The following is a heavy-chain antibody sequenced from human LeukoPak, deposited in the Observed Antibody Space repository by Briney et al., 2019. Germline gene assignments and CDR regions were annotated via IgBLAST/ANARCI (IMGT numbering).Heavy chain of an antibody. CDR2: IIPIFGTA. V-gene: IGHV1-69*05. CDR3: ASPKEQLRFLEWSHYYFDY. CDR1: GGTFSSYA. J-gene: IGHJ4*02. D-gene: IGHD3-3*01. Sequence: SVKVSCKASGGTFSSYAISWVRQAPGQGLEWMGGIIPIFGTANYAQKFQGRVTITTDESTSTAYMELSSLRSEDTAVYYCASPKEQLRFLEWSHYYFDYWGQGTLVTVSS.